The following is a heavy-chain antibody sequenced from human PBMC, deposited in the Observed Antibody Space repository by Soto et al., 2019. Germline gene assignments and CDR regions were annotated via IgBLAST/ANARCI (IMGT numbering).Heavy chain of an antibody. D-gene: IGHD3-10*01. CDR1: GFTFGSFG. CDR3: ARDVTSSGVTYFDY. J-gene: IGHJ4*02. Sequence: QMQLVESGGGVVQPGRSLRLSCAASGFTFGSFGFHWVRQAPGKGLEWLAVISDDGSNKYLADSVKGRFTISRDNSKNTLYLQMNSLRVEDTAVYYCARDVTSSGVTYFDYWGQGTLVTVSS. CDR2: ISDDGSNK. V-gene: IGHV3-30-3*01.